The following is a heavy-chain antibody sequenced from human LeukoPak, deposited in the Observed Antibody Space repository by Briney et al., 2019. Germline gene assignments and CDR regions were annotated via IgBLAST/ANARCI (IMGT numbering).Heavy chain of an antibody. CDR3: ATDLGSSWIY. CDR2: INPNSGGT. D-gene: IGHD6-13*01. J-gene: IGHJ4*01. CDR1: GYTFTGYY. Sequence: ASVKVSCKASGYTFTGYYLNWVRQAPGQGLEWMGWINPNSGGTNYAQKFQGRVTMTRDTSISTAYMELSRLSSDDTAVYYCATDLGSSWIYWGQGTLVTVSS. V-gene: IGHV1-2*02.